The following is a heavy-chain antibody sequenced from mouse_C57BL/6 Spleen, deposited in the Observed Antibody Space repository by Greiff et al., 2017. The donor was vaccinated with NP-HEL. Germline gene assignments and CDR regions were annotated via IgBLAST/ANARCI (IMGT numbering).Heavy chain of an antibody. D-gene: IGHD2-4*01. CDR2: ISYDGSN. V-gene: IGHV3-6*01. CDR1: GYSITSGYY. J-gene: IGHJ4*01. Sequence: VQLQQSGPGLVKPSQSLSLTCSVTGYSITSGYYWNWIRQFPGNKLEWMGYISYDGSNNYNPSLKNRISITRDTSKNQFFLKLNSVTTEDTATYYCAREPDYFYAMDYWGQGTSVTVSS. CDR3: AREPDYFYAMDY.